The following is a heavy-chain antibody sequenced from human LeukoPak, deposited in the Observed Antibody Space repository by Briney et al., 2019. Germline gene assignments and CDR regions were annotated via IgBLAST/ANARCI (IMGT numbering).Heavy chain of an antibody. CDR2: IKQDGSEK. CDR1: GFTFSSYW. CDR3: ARGLVPAANDYYYMDV. D-gene: IGHD2-2*01. V-gene: IGHV3-7*01. Sequence: GGSLRLSCAASGFTFSSYWMSWVRQAPGKGLERAANIKQDGSEKYYVDSVKGRFTISRDNAKNSLYLQMNSLRAEDTAVYYCARGLVPAANDYYYMDVWGKGTTVTVSS. J-gene: IGHJ6*03.